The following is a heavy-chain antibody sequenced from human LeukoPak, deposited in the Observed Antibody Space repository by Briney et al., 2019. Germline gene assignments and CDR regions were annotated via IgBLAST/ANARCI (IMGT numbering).Heavy chain of an antibody. Sequence: SETLSLTCAVSGGSISSSNWWSWVRQPPGKGLEWIGEIYHSGSTNYNPSLKSRVTISVDTSKNQFSLKLSSVTAADTAVYYCARLYSSSWIDYWGQGTLVTVSS. J-gene: IGHJ4*02. V-gene: IGHV4-4*02. CDR3: ARLYSSSWIDY. CDR2: IYHSGST. D-gene: IGHD6-13*01. CDR1: GGSISSSNW.